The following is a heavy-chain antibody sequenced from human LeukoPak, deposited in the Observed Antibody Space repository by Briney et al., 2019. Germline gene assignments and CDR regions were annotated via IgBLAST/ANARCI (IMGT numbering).Heavy chain of an antibody. CDR1: GFTFSSYA. Sequence: GGSLRLSCAASGFTFSSYAMSWVRQAPGKGLEWVSAISGSGGSTYYADSVKGRFTISRDNSENTLYLQMNSLRAEDTAVYYCARDPPGGYGMDVWGQGTTVTVSS. V-gene: IGHV3-23*01. J-gene: IGHJ6*02. CDR2: ISGSGGST. CDR3: ARDPPGGYGMDV.